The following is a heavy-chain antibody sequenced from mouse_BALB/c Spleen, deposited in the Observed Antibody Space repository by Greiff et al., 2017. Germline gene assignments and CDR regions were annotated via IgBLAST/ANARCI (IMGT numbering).Heavy chain of an antibody. CDR2: ISDGGSYT. Sequence: EVKLVESGGGLVKPGGSLKLSCAASGFTFSDYYMYWVRQTPEKRLEWVATISDGGSYTYYPDSVKGRFTISRDNAKNNLYLQMSSLKSEDTAMYYCARGSYTDAVDYWGQGTSVTVAA. D-gene: IGHD2-12*01. CDR1: GFTFSDYY. J-gene: IGHJ4*01. V-gene: IGHV5-4*02. CDR3: ARGSYTDAVDY.